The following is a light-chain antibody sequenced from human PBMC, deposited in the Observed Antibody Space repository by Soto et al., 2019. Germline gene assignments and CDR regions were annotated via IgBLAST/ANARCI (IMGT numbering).Light chain of an antibody. CDR1: QSVSSS. CDR2: ATS. V-gene: IGKV3-11*01. CDR3: QQRSVWPIT. Sequence: EIVLTQSPDTLSLSPGERATLSCRASQSVSSSLAWYQQKPGQAPRLLVYATSNRATGIPARFSGSGSETDFTLTISGLEPEDFAVYYCQQRSVWPITFGQGTRLEIK. J-gene: IGKJ5*01.